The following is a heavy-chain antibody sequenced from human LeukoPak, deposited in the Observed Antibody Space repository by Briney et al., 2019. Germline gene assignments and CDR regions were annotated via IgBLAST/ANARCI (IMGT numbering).Heavy chain of an antibody. CDR1: GFTFSSYW. Sequence: GGSLRLSCAASGFTFSSYWMSWVRQAPGKGLEWVANIKQDGSEKYYLDSVKGRFTISRDNAKNSLYLQMNSLRVEDTAVYYCAKGPRTVRFGDRHKGIFDYWGQGTLVTVSS. J-gene: IGHJ4*02. D-gene: IGHD3-10*01. CDR2: IKQDGSEK. V-gene: IGHV3-7*03. CDR3: AKGPRTVRFGDRHKGIFDY.